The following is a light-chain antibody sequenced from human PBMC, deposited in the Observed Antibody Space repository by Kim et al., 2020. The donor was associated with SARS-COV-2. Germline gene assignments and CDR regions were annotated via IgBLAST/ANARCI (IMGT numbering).Light chain of an antibody. V-gene: IGLV3-9*01. CDR2: KDK. Sequence: SVAPGQTATLPCGGNNIENKNVHWYHQRPGQAPVLVMYKDKKRPSGIPERLSGSNSGDTATLTIRRVEAGDEGDYYCQVWDSRTVVCGGGTKLAVL. CDR1: NIENKN. CDR3: QVWDSRTVV. J-gene: IGLJ2*01.